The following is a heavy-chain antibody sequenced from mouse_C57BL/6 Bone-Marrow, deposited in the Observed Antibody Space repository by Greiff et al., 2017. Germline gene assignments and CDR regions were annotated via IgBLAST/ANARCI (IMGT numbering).Heavy chain of an antibody. Sequence: VKLMESGAELVKPGASVKISCKASGYAFSSYWMNWVKQRPGKGLEWIGQIYPGDGDTNYNGKFKGKATLTADKSSSTAYMQLSSLTSEDSAVYFCARMGSNYVAWFAYWGQGTLVTVSA. CDR2: IYPGDGDT. CDR1: GYAFSSYW. V-gene: IGHV1-80*01. D-gene: IGHD2-5*01. CDR3: ARMGSNYVAWFAY. J-gene: IGHJ3*01.